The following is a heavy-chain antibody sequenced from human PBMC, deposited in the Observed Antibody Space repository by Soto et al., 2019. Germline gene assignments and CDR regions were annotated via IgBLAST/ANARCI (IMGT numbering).Heavy chain of an antibody. CDR2: INPNSGGT. Sequence: ASVKVSCKASGYTFTGYYIHWVRQAPGQGLEWMGWINPNSGGTNYAQKFQGWVTMTRDTSISTAYMELSRLRSDDTAVYYCARETPYSSSIYFDYWGQGTLVTVS. J-gene: IGHJ4*02. CDR3: ARETPYSSSIYFDY. V-gene: IGHV1-2*04. D-gene: IGHD6-6*01. CDR1: GYTFTGYY.